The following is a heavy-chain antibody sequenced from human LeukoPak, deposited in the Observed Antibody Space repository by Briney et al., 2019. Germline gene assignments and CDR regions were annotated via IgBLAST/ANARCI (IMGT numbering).Heavy chain of an antibody. CDR3: ARDYIFPMVRGVIRSPTGY. Sequence: GASVKVSCKASGYTFTSYDINWVRQATGQGLEWMGWMNPNSGNTGYAQKFQGRVTMTRNTSIRTAYMELSSLRSEDTAVYYCARDYIFPMVRGVIRSPTGYWGQGTLVTVSS. CDR2: MNPNSGNT. CDR1: GYTFTSYD. J-gene: IGHJ4*02. D-gene: IGHD3-10*01. V-gene: IGHV1-8*01.